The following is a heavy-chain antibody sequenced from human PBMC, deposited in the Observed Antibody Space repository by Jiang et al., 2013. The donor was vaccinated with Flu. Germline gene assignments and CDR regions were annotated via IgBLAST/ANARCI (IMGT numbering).Heavy chain of an antibody. Sequence: GSGLVKPSETLSLSCSVSGGSFNSTDYYWGWVRHPPGKGLEWVASIYYTGSTSYSPSLRSRVSISTLMSKRQLFLNLVSVSAEDTAVYYCVRHATAVNHALDL. D-gene: IGHD4-17*01. J-gene: IGHJ3*01. CDR2: IYYTGST. V-gene: IGHV4-39*01. CDR3: VRHATAVNHALDL. CDR1: GGSFNSTDYY.